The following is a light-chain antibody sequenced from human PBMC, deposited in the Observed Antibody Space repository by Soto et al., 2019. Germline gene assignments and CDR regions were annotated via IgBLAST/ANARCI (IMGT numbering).Light chain of an antibody. CDR3: QEYGSSPLT. V-gene: IGKV3-20*01. CDR2: GAS. CDR1: QSVSSSY. Sequence: EIVLTQSPGTLSLSPGERATLSCRASQSVSSSYLAWYQQKPGQAPRLLIYGASSRDTGIPDRFSGSGSGTDFTLTISRLEPEEFAVYYCQEYGSSPLTFGPGTKVDIK. J-gene: IGKJ3*01.